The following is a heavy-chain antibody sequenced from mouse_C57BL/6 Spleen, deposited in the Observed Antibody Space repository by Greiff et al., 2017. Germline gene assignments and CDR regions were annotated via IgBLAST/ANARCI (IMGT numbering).Heavy chain of an antibody. V-gene: IGHV1-81*01. J-gene: IGHJ4*01. CDR2: IYPRSGNT. CDR1: GYTFTSYG. Sequence: QVQLKQSGAELARPGASVKLSCKASGYTFTSYGISWVKQRTGQGLEWIGEIYPRSGNTYYNEKFKGKATLTADKSSSTAYMELRSLTSEDSAVYFCARSDYYSNYNYAMDYWGQGTSVTVSS. CDR3: ARSDYYSNYNYAMDY. D-gene: IGHD2-5*01.